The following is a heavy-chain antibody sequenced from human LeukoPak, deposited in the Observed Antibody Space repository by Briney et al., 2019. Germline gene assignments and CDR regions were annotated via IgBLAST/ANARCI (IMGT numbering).Heavy chain of an antibody. CDR2: IYYSGST. CDR1: GGPISSYY. V-gene: IGHV4-59*01. J-gene: IGHJ5*02. CDR3: ARESFDGGWLQHYNWFDP. D-gene: IGHD5-24*01. Sequence: SETLSLTCTVSGGPISSYYWRWMRQPPGKGLEWFGYIYYSGSTNYNPSLKSRVTISVDTSKNQFSLKLSSVTAADTAVYYCARESFDGGWLQHYNWFDPWGQGTLVTVSS.